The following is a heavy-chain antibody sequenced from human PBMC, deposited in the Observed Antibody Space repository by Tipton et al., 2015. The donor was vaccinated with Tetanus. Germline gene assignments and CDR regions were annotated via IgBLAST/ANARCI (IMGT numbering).Heavy chain of an antibody. J-gene: IGHJ6*02. Sequence: SLRLSCAASGFTFSSYAMHWVRQAPGKGLEYVSAISSNGGSTYYANSVKGRFTISRDNSKNTLYLQMGSLRAEDMAVYYCARDRIDDYYYYGMDVWGQGTTVTVSS. CDR3: ARDRIDDYYYYGMDV. V-gene: IGHV3-64*01. CDR1: GFTFSSYA. CDR2: ISSNGGST.